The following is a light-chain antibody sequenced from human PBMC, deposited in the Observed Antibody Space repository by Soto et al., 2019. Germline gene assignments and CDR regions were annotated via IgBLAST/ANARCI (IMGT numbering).Light chain of an antibody. CDR1: QSIYGN. J-gene: IGKJ4*01. CDR3: QQYNNWPLIS. Sequence: EIPMTQSPATLSVSPGERVTLSCRASQSIYGNLAWYQQKPGQAPRLLVYAASARATGIPARFSGGGSGTEYTLNISSLQFEDFAVYYCQQYNNWPLISFGGGTRVEI. CDR2: AAS. V-gene: IGKV3D-15*01.